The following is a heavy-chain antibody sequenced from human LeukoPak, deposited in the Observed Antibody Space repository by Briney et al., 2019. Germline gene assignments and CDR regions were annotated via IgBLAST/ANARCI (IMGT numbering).Heavy chain of an antibody. V-gene: IGHV3-48*03. D-gene: IGHD3-9*01. CDR2: ISSSGSTI. J-gene: IGHJ4*02. CDR1: GFTFSSYE. Sequence: TGGSLRLSCAASGFTFSSYEMNWVRQAPGKGLEWVSYISSSGSTIYYADSVKGRFTISRDNAKNSLYLQMNSLRAEDTAVYYCARDGNYDILTGYYAYYFDYWGQGTLVTVSS. CDR3: ARDGNYDILTGYYAYYFDY.